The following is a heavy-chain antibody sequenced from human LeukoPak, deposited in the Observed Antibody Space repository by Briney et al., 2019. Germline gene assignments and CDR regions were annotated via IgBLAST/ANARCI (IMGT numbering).Heavy chain of an antibody. CDR3: AREAYGIPYYYYYYMDV. Sequence: PSETLSLTCTVSGGSISSGSYYWSWIRQPAGKGLEWIGRIYTSGSTNYNPSLKSRVTISVDTSKNQFSLKLSSVTAADTAVYYCAREAYGIPYYYYYYMDVWGKGTTVTVSS. CDR1: GGSISSGSYY. D-gene: IGHD2-21*01. V-gene: IGHV4-61*02. J-gene: IGHJ6*03. CDR2: IYTSGST.